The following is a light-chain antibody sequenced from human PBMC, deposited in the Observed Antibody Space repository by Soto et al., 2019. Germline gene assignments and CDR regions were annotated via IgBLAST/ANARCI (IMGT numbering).Light chain of an antibody. CDR1: QSLLHSNGYNY. CDR2: LGS. Sequence: DIVMTQSPLSLPVTPGEPASISCRSSQSLLHSNGYNYLGWYLQKPGQSPQLLIYLGSNRASGVPDRLSGSGSGTDFTLKISRVEAEDVGVYYCMQALQTVTFGPGTKVAIK. CDR3: MQALQTVT. J-gene: IGKJ3*01. V-gene: IGKV2-28*01.